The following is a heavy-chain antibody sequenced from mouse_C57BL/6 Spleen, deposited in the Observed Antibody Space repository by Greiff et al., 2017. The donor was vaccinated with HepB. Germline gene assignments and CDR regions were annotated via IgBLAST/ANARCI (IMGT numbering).Heavy chain of an antibody. CDR2: INPNYGTT. D-gene: IGHD2-4*01. Sequence: VQLQQSGPELVKPGASVKISCKASGYSFTDYNMNWVKQSNGKSLEWIGVINPNYGTTSYNQKFKGKATLTVDQSSSTAYMQLNSLTSEDSAVYYCARSRSFYDYDEGGYYAMDYWGQGTSVTVSS. J-gene: IGHJ4*01. V-gene: IGHV1-39*01. CDR1: GYSFTDYN. CDR3: ARSRSFYDYDEGGYYAMDY.